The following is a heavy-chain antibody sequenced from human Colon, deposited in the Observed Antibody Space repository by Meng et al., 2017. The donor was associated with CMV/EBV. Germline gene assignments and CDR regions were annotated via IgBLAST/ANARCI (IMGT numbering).Heavy chain of an antibody. V-gene: IGHV1-18*01. Sequence: SGYQFSSYGISWVRQAPGQGLEWMGWISTYNGNTDYAQKFQGRVTMTTDTLTSTAYMELTSLKSDDTAVFYCARAREVGYSAYDYYDFWGQGTLVTVSS. CDR2: ISTYNGNT. CDR1: GYQFSSYG. D-gene: IGHD5-12*01. CDR3: ARAREVGYSAYDYYDF. J-gene: IGHJ4*02.